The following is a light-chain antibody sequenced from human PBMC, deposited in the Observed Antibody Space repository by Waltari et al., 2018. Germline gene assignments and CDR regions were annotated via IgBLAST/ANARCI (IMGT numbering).Light chain of an antibody. V-gene: IGKV1-12*01. Sequence: DIQMTQSPSSVSASVVATSTITCRASQDINNWLAWFQQKPGKTPKLLISAASSLRSGVPSRFSGSGFGTDFTLTISNLQPEDFAIYYCQKADSFPPYTFGQGTKVEIQ. CDR2: AAS. CDR1: QDINNW. J-gene: IGKJ2*01. CDR3: QKADSFPPYT.